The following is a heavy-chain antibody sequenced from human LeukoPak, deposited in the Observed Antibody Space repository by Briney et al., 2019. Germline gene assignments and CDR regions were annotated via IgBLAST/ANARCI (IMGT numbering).Heavy chain of an antibody. J-gene: IGHJ6*02. D-gene: IGHD3-3*01. CDR3: ASTPRAVWSDDHKPYYYGMDV. CDR2: IWYDGSNK. Sequence: PGRSLRLSCAASGFTFSRYGMHWVRQAPGKGLEWVAVIWYDGSNKYYADSVKGRFTISRDNSKNTLYLQMNSLRAEDTAVYYCASTPRAVWSDDHKPYYYGMDVWGQGTTVTVSS. CDR1: GFTFSRYG. V-gene: IGHV3-33*01.